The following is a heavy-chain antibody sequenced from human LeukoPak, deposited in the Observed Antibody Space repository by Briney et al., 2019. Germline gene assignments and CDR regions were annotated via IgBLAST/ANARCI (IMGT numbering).Heavy chain of an antibody. CDR1: GASISSTSYG. CDR3: ATQKGGDKVEFDP. Sequence: KRSESLSLTCTLSGASISSTSYGWDWLRQPAWRGLERLGNIYYSRSTYYNPSLKSRVTISVDTYKNQFSMKLSSVTAADTAMYYCATQKGGDKVEFDPWGQGTLVTVSS. J-gene: IGHJ5*02. D-gene: IGHD3-16*01. V-gene: IGHV4-39*01. CDR2: IYYSRST.